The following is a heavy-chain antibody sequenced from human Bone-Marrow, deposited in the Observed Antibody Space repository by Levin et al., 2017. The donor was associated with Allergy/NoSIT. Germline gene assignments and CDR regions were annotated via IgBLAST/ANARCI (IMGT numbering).Heavy chain of an antibody. Sequence: GSLRLSCAASAFTVSTHDMTWVRQAPGKGLEWVSVIYSRGSSYYADSVKGRFTISRDNSKNTLFLQMDSLRPEDTAVYYCARSDYGSGIRHFDYWGQGTLVTVSS. V-gene: IGHV3-66*02. CDR1: AFTVSTHD. D-gene: IGHD3-10*01. CDR2: IYSRGSS. CDR3: ARSDYGSGIRHFDY. J-gene: IGHJ4*02.